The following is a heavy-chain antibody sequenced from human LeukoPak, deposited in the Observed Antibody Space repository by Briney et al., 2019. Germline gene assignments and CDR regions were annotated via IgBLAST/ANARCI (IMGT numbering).Heavy chain of an antibody. Sequence: GGSLRLSCAASGFIFSSYSMNWVRQAPGKGLEWVSSISSSSSYIYYADSVKGRFTISRDNAKNSLYLQMNSLRAEDTAVYYCARGVTYYYDSSGYYPWGQGTLVTVSS. V-gene: IGHV3-21*01. J-gene: IGHJ5*02. D-gene: IGHD3-22*01. CDR3: ARGVTYYYDSSGYYP. CDR2: ISSSSSYI. CDR1: GFIFSSYS.